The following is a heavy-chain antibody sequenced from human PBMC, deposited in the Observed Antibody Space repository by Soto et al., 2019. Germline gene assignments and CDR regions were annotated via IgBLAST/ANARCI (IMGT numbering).Heavy chain of an antibody. J-gene: IGHJ6*02. V-gene: IGHV3-30*18. Sequence: QVQLVESGGGVVQPGRSLRLSCAASGFTFSSYGMHWVRQAPGKGLEWVAVISYDGSNKYYADSVKGRFTISRDNSKNTLYLQMNSLRAEDTAVYYCAKEPERGYSYGYYYYYGMDVWGQGTTVTVSS. CDR2: ISYDGSNK. CDR1: GFTFSSYG. D-gene: IGHD5-18*01. CDR3: AKEPERGYSYGYYYYYGMDV.